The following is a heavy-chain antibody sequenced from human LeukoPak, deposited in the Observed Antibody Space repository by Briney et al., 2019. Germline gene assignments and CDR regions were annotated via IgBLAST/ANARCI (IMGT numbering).Heavy chain of an antibody. Sequence: GESLKISCKGSGYSFTSYWIGWVRQMPEKGLEWMGIIYPGDSDTRYSPSLQGQVTISADKSISTAYLQWSSLKASDTAMYYCATRAGASIAARPEYYYYYMDVWGKGTTVTVSS. V-gene: IGHV5-51*01. CDR2: IYPGDSDT. J-gene: IGHJ6*03. CDR1: GYSFTSYW. CDR3: ATRAGASIAARPEYYYYYMDV. D-gene: IGHD6-6*01.